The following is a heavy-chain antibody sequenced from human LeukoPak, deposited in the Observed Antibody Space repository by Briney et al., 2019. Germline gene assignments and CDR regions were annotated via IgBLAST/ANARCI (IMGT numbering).Heavy chain of an antibody. Sequence: SETLSLTCTVFGCTISSYYWSWIRQPPAKGREWIGYIYYKGSSIYNPSLKSRVTISVDQSKNQFSLKLGSVTAADTALDYCARGRGSSWGQGTPVTVSS. CDR3: ARGRGSS. CDR1: GCTISSYY. J-gene: IGHJ5*02. V-gene: IGHV4-59*01. CDR2: IYYKGSS.